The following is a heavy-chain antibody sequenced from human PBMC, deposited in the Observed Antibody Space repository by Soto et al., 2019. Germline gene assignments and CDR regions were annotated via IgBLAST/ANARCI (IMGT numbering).Heavy chain of an antibody. V-gene: IGHV1-3*01. CDR2: INAGNGNT. Sequence: ASVKVSCKASGYTFTSYAMHWVRQAPGQRLEWMGWINAGNGNTKYSQKFQGRVTITRDTSASTAYMELSSLRSEDTAVYYCAREVPFYCSGGSCPNWFDPWGQGTLVTVSS. CDR1: GYTFTSYA. D-gene: IGHD2-15*01. CDR3: AREVPFYCSGGSCPNWFDP. J-gene: IGHJ5*02.